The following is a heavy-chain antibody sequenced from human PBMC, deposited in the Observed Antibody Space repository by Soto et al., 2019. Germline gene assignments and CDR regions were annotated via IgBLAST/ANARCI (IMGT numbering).Heavy chain of an antibody. CDR2: IYPGDSDT. V-gene: IGHV5-51*01. CDR1: GYSFTSYW. Sequence: GESLKISCKGSGYSFTSYWIGWVRQMPVKGLEWMGIIYPGDSDTRYSPSFQGQVTISADKSISTAYLQWSSLKASDTAMYYCASLAYCGGDCYSGWFDPWGQGTLVTVSS. CDR3: ASLAYCGGDCYSGWFDP. D-gene: IGHD2-21*02. J-gene: IGHJ5*02.